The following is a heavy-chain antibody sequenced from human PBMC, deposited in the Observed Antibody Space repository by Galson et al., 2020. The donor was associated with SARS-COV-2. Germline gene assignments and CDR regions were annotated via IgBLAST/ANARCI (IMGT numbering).Heavy chain of an antibody. Sequence: SETLSLTCTVSGGSINSGSYYWSWIRQPAGKGLEWTGRIYTSGSTNYNPSLKSRVTISLDTSKNQFSLRLSSVTAADTAVYYCARESRWELYFDYWGQGTLVTVSS. J-gene: IGHJ4*02. V-gene: IGHV4-61*02. CDR1: GGSINSGSYY. CDR2: IYTSGST. CDR3: ARESRWELYFDY. D-gene: IGHD1-26*01.